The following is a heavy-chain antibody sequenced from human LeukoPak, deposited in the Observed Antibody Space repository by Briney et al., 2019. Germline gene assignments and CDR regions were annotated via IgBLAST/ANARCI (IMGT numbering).Heavy chain of an antibody. Sequence: GGSLRLSCAASGFTFSSYSMNWVRQAPGKGLEWVSIINHNGVTTYYADSVKGRFTITRDNARNTLYLQMNSLRGEVTAVYYCARKIGGVYYFDYWGQGTVVTVSS. CDR1: GFTFSSYS. V-gene: IGHV3-23*01. CDR2: INHNGVTT. D-gene: IGHD3-16*01. CDR3: ARKIGGVYYFDY. J-gene: IGHJ4*02.